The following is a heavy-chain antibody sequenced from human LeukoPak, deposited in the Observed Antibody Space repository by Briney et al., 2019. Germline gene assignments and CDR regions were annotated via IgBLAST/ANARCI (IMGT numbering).Heavy chain of an antibody. D-gene: IGHD3-3*01. Sequence: GGSLRLSCAASGFTFSSYAMSWVRQAPGKGLEWVSAIGTDAGTRYAGSVKGRFTVSRDNSKNTMYLQMNRLRAEDTAMYYCAKGWSCSDWGQGTLVTVSS. CDR2: IGTDAGT. J-gene: IGHJ4*02. CDR3: AKGWSCSD. V-gene: IGHV3-23*01. CDR1: GFTFSSYA.